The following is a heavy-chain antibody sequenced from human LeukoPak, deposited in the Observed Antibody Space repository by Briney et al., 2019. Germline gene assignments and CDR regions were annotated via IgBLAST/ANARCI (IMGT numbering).Heavy chain of an antibody. CDR2: IWYDGSNK. D-gene: IGHD3-3*01. Sequence: PGRSLRLSCAASGFTFSSYGMHWVRQAPGKGLEWVAVIWYDGSNKYYADSVKGRFTISRDNSKNTLYLQMNSLRAEDTAVYYCARDSGYDFWSGYYGGYYFDYWGQGTLVTVSS. CDR3: ARDSGYDFWSGYYGGYYFDY. J-gene: IGHJ4*02. CDR1: GFTFSSYG. V-gene: IGHV3-33*01.